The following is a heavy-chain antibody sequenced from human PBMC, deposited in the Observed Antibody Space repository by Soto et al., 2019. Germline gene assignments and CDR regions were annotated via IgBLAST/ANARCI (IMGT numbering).Heavy chain of an antibody. Sequence: GGSLRLSCAASGFTFSSYGMHWVRQAPGKGLEWVAVISYDGSNKYYADSVKGRFTISRDNSKNTLYLQMNSLRAEDTAVYYCAKDPPMINHYYDSSGHFDYWGQGTLVTVSS. CDR2: ISYDGSNK. CDR1: GFTFSSYG. D-gene: IGHD3-22*01. V-gene: IGHV3-30*18. J-gene: IGHJ4*02. CDR3: AKDPPMINHYYDSSGHFDY.